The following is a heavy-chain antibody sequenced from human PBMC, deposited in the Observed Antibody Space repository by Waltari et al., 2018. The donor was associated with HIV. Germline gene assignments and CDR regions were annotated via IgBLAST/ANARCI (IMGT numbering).Heavy chain of an antibody. D-gene: IGHD4-4*01. CDR1: GDSVSSDSAA. V-gene: IGHV6-1*02. Sequence: QSGPGLVTSSQTLSITCAISGDSVSSDSAAWNWIRLSPSGRLEWLGRTYHRSKWFQRYAPSVRGRIRVDVDTSVNHFSLHLDSVTPDDTAVYYCARDSNGLDYLGQGTVVTVSS. CDR2: TYHRSKWFQ. J-gene: IGHJ4*02. CDR3: ARDSNGLDY.